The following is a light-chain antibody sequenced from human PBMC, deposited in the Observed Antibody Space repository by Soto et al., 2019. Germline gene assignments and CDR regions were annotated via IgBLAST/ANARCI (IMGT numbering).Light chain of an antibody. CDR1: QVIGNY. V-gene: IGKV1-27*01. CDR2: GAY. CDR3: QKYNSGLIT. J-gene: IGKJ5*01. Sequence: DIHMTQSPSSLSASVVDRVTITFRASQVIGNYLAWYQQKPGKVPKLLIYGAYTLQSGVPSRFSGSGSGTDFTLTISSLQPEDVAIYYCQKYNSGLITFGQGTRLEIK.